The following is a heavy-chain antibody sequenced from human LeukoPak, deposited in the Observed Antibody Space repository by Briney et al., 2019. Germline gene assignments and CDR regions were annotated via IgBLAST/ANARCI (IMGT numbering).Heavy chain of an antibody. D-gene: IGHD5-18*01. CDR3: AKLAMVADFDY. J-gene: IGHJ4*02. Sequence: GGSLRLSCAASGFTSDDYAMHWVRQAPGKGLEWVSGISWNSGSIGYADSVKGRFTISRDNAKNSLYLQMNSLRAEDTALYYCAKLAMVADFDYWGQGTLVTVSS. CDR1: GFTSDDYA. CDR2: ISWNSGSI. V-gene: IGHV3-9*02.